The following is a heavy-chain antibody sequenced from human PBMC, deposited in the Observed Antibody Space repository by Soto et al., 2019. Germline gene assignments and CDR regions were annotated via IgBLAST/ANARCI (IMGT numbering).Heavy chain of an antibody. D-gene: IGHD6-13*01. Sequence: SSETLSLTCTVSGGSISSSSYYWGWIRQPPGKGLEWIGSIYYSGSTYYNPSLKSRVTISVDTSKNQFSLKLSSVTAADTAVYYCARQGKNSIAAAGTLDYWGQGTLVTVSS. CDR2: IYYSGST. CDR3: ARQGKNSIAAAGTLDY. J-gene: IGHJ4*02. CDR1: GGSISSSSYY. V-gene: IGHV4-39*01.